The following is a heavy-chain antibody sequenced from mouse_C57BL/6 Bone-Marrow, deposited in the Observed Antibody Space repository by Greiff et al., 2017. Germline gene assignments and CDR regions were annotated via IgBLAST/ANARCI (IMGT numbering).Heavy chain of an antibody. CDR3: ARPGSKGDYAMDY. V-gene: IGHV5-6*01. Sequence: EVHLVESGGDLVKPGGSLKLSCAASGFTFSSYGMSWVRQTPDKRLEWVATISSGGSYTYYPDSVKGRFTISRDNAKNTLYLQMSSLKSEDTAMYYCARPGSKGDYAMDYWGQGTSVTVSS. CDR1: GFTFSSYG. CDR2: ISSGGSYT. D-gene: IGHD1-1*01. J-gene: IGHJ4*01.